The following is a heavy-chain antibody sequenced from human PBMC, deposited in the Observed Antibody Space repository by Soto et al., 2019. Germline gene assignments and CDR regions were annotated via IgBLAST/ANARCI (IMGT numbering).Heavy chain of an antibody. CDR1: GFTFSSYG. D-gene: IGHD6-19*01. CDR3: AKFYRIAVVDAFDI. Sequence: GGSLRLSCAASGFTFSSYGMHWVRQAPGKGLEWVAVISYDGSNKYYADSVKGRFTISRDNSKNTLYLQMNSLRAEDTAVYYCAKFYRIAVVDAFDIWGQGTMVTVS. J-gene: IGHJ3*02. CDR2: ISYDGSNK. V-gene: IGHV3-30*18.